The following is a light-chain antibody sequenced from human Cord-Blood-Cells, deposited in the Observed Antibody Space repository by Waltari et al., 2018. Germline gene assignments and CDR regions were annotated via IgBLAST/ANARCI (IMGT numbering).Light chain of an antibody. CDR1: SSDVGGYNL. J-gene: IGLJ3*02. CDR3: CSYAGSRV. Sequence: QSPLTQPASVSGSPGQSITISCAGTSSDVGGYNLVSWYHQHPGKAPNLMIYEGSKRSSGVSNGFSGAKSGNTASLTMSGLKAEDEADYYCCSYAGSRVFGGGTKLTVL. CDR2: EGS. V-gene: IGLV2-23*01.